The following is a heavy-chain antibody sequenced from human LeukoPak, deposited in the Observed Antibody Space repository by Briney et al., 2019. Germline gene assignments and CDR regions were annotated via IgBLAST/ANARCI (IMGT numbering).Heavy chain of an antibody. CDR2: ISYDGSNK. CDR1: GFTFSSYA. V-gene: IGHV3-30-3*01. Sequence: GGSLRLSCAASGFTFSSYAMHWVRQAPGKGLEWVAVISYDGSNKYYADSVKGRFTISRDNSKNTLYLQMNSLRAEDTAVYYCARADAFDIWGQGTMVTVSS. CDR3: ARADAFDI. J-gene: IGHJ3*02.